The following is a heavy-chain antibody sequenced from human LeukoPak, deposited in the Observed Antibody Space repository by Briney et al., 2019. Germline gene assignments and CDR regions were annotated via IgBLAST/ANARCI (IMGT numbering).Heavy chain of an antibody. Sequence: GGSLRLSCAASGFTLNDHYMDWVRQAPGKGLEWVGRTRNKAYSYTTEYAASVKGRFTISRDDPKNSLYLQMNSLKAEDTAVYYCARGMVTALDYWGQGTLVTVSS. J-gene: IGHJ4*02. CDR1: GFTLNDHY. CDR3: ARGMVTALDY. V-gene: IGHV3-72*01. D-gene: IGHD2-21*02. CDR2: TRNKAYSYTT.